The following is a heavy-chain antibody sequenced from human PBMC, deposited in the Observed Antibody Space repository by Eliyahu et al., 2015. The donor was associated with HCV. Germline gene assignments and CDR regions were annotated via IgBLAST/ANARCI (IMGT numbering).Heavy chain of an antibody. D-gene: IGHD3-9*01. J-gene: IGHJ6*02. CDR1: GGSISSSSYY. V-gene: IGHV4-39*01. CDR3: ARVAIAVDILTGQALYYYGMDV. Sequence: QLQLQESGPGLVKPSETLSLTCTVSGGSISSSSYYWGWXRQPPGKGPEWVGGIYYCGSTYYNPSLKSRVTISVDTSKNQFSLKLSSVTAADTAVYYCARVAIAVDILTGQALYYYGMDVWGQGTTVTVSS. CDR2: IYYCGST.